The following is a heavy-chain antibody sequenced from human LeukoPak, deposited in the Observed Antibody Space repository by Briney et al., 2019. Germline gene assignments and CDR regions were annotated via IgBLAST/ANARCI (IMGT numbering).Heavy chain of an antibody. D-gene: IGHD3-22*01. Sequence: GASVKVSCKAGNYSFINYGLTWVRQAPGQGPVWMGWISTYSGDTNYAQNFQGRVTLTRDTSTSTHYMDLNNLTPDDTAVYYCARVEYSSGRGDHWGQGTLVTVSS. J-gene: IGHJ4*02. V-gene: IGHV1-18*01. CDR2: ISTYSGDT. CDR3: ARVEYSSGRGDH. CDR1: NYSFINYG.